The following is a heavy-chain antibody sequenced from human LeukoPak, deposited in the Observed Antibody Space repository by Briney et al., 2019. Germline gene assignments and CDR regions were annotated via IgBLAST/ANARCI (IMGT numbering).Heavy chain of an antibody. CDR1: GFTFSSYG. V-gene: IGHV3-30*02. D-gene: IGHD1-20*01. J-gene: IGHJ4*02. CDR3: AKEGGATGITGTIDY. Sequence: PGGSLRLSCAASGFTFSSYGMHWVRQAPGKGLEWVAFIRYDGSNKYYADSVKGRFTISRDNTKNTLYLQMNSLRAEDTAVYYCAKEGGATGITGTIDYWGQGTLVTVSS. CDR2: IRYDGSNK.